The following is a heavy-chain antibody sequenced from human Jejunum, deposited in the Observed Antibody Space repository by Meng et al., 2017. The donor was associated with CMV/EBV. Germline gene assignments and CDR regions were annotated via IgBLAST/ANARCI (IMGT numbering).Heavy chain of an antibody. CDR3: ARHQNGGTYPLDY. CDR1: GGSTSTYY. V-gene: IGHV4-59*08. J-gene: IGHJ4*02. Sequence: QGHLQASGPGLVKPPETLSLTCAVSGGSTSTYYCSWIRQPPGKGLDWIGNNYYSGSTNYNPSLASRVTISLDSSKNQFSLKLSSVTAADTAVYYCARHQNGGTYPLDYWGQGTLVTVSS. CDR2: NYYSGST. D-gene: IGHD3-16*02.